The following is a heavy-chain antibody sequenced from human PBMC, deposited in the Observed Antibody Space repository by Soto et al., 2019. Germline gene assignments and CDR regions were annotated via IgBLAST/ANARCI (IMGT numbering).Heavy chain of an antibody. D-gene: IGHD6-6*01. CDR3: AGSSSSSWFDP. V-gene: IGHV3-30-3*01. Sequence: GGSLRLSCAASGFTFSSYAMHWVRQAPGKGLEWVAVISYDGSNKYYADSVKGRFTISRDNSKNTLYLQMNSLRAEDTAVYYCAGSSSSSWFDPWGQGTLVTVSS. CDR2: ISYDGSNK. J-gene: IGHJ5*02. CDR1: GFTFSSYA.